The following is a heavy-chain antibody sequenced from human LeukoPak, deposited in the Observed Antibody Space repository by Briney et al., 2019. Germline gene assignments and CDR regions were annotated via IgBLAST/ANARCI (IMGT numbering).Heavy chain of an antibody. CDR3: ARSNTAIRYYYYGMDV. D-gene: IGHD5-18*01. J-gene: IGHJ6*02. Sequence: SETLSLTCAVYGGSFSGYYWSWIRQPPGKGLEWIGEINHSGSTNYNPSLKSRVTISVDTSKNQFSLKLSSVTAADTAVYYCARSNTAIRYYYYGMDVWGQGTTVTVSS. CDR2: INHSGST. V-gene: IGHV4-34*01. CDR1: GGSFSGYY.